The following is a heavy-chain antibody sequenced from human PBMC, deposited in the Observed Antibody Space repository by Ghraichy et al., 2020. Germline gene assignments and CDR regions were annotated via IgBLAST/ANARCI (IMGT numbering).Heavy chain of an antibody. D-gene: IGHD2-15*01. CDR1: GGSISSYH. V-gene: IGHV4-59*01. Sequence: SETLSLTCSVSGGSISSYHWSWIRQPPGKGLEWIGCMFYSGNTNYNPSLKSRATISVDTSKNQFSLNLSSVTAADTAVYYCARLGTGIAATWEPFDYWGLGTLVTVSS. J-gene: IGHJ4*02. CDR3: ARLGTGIAATWEPFDY. CDR2: MFYSGNT.